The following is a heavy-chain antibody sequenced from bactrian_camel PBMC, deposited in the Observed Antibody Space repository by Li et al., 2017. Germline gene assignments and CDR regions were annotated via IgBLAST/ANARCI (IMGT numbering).Heavy chain of an antibody. CDR1: GFTNSDYY. V-gene: IGHV3S53*01. J-gene: IGHJ4*01. CDR2: IDSLHMT. CDR3: AKDDNGGLAAATYGN. D-gene: IGHD5*01. Sequence: HVQLVESGGGSVQSGGSLRLSCATVSGFTNSDYYCLGWFRQAPGEERVQVAVIDSLHMTSYADSVKGRFTISQDDANNTVYLEMNSLKPEDSAMYYCAKDDNGGLAAATYGNWGQGTQVTVS.